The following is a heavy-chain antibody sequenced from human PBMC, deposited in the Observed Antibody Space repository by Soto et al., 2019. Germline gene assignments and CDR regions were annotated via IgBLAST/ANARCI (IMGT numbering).Heavy chain of an antibody. Sequence: QVQLQESGPGLVQPSGTLSLTCAVSGDSINNSHWWSWVRQTPGKGLEWIGETYHSGTTNYNQSLMTGVTISIDKSKNHFSLKMNSVTAADTAVYYCAREVNSSPARGPNWFDPWGQGTLVTVSS. D-gene: IGHD6-13*01. J-gene: IGHJ5*02. V-gene: IGHV4-4*02. CDR3: AREVNSSPARGPNWFDP. CDR1: GDSINNSHW. CDR2: TYHSGTT.